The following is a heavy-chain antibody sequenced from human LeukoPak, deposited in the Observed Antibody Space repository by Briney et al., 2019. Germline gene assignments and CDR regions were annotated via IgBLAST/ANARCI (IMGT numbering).Heavy chain of an antibody. CDR1: GFTFSSYS. V-gene: IGHV3-21*05. Sequence: GGSLRLSCAASGFTFSSYSMNWVRQAPGKGLEWVSYISSSSRHKYYADSVKGRFTISRDNAKNSLYLQMNSLRAEDTAVYYCARTANFAAGYYIDYWGQGTLVTVSS. CDR2: ISSSSRHK. J-gene: IGHJ4*02. D-gene: IGHD6-13*01. CDR3: ARTANFAAGYYIDY.